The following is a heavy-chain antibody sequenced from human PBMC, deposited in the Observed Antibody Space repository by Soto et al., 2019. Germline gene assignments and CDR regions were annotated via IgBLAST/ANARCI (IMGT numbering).Heavy chain of an antibody. V-gene: IGHV5-10-1*01. Sequence: PGESLKISCKGSGYSFTIYWISWVRQMPGKGLEWMGRIDPSDSYTNYSPSFQGHVTISADKSISTAYLQWSSLKASDTAMYYCARLVGCXSTSCYTSEDYYYGMDVWGQGTTVTVSS. J-gene: IGHJ6*02. CDR1: GYSFTIYW. CDR3: ARLVGCXSTSCYTSEDYYYGMDV. CDR2: IDPSDSYT. D-gene: IGHD2-2*02.